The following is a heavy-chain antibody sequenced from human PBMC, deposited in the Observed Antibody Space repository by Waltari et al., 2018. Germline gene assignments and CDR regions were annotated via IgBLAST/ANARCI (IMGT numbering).Heavy chain of an antibody. CDR3: ARAVAGTDFYYYYGMDV. Sequence: QVQLVQSGAEVKKPGSSVKVSCKASGGTFSSYTISWVRQAHGQGLEWMGRIIPILGIANYAQKFQGRVTITADKSTSTAYMELSSLRSEDTAVYYCARAVAGTDFYYYYGMDVWGQGTTVTVSS. CDR2: IIPILGIA. CDR1: GGTFSSYT. V-gene: IGHV1-69*02. D-gene: IGHD6-19*01. J-gene: IGHJ6*02.